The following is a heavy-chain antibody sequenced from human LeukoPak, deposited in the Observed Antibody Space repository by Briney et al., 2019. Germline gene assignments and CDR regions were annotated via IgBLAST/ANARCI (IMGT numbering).Heavy chain of an antibody. CDR1: GGSISSGGYY. D-gene: IGHD3-10*01. Sequence: PSETLSLTCTVSGGSISSGGYYWSWIRQHPGKGLEWIGYIYYSGSTYYNPSLKSRVTISVDTSKNQFSLKLSSVTAADTAVYYCARAYRPPYGSGSFSIFDYWGQGTLITVSS. J-gene: IGHJ4*02. CDR2: IYYSGST. V-gene: IGHV4-31*03. CDR3: ARAYRPPYGSGSFSIFDY.